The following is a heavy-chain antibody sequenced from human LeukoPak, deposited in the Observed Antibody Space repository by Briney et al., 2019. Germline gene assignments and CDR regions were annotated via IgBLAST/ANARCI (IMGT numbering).Heavy chain of an antibody. CDR3: AREVPEDGGYFDL. D-gene: IGHD2-15*01. J-gene: IGHJ2*01. CDR2: INPSGGST. CDR1: GYTFTSYC. Sequence: GASVKVSCKASGYTFTSYCMHWMRQAPGQGLEWMGIINPSGGSTSYAQKFQGRVTMTRDTSTSTVYMELSSLRSEDTAVYYCAREVPEDGGYFDLWGRGTLVTVSS. V-gene: IGHV1-46*01.